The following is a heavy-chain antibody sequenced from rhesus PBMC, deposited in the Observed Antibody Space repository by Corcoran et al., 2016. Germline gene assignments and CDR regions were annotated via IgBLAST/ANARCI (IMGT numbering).Heavy chain of an antibody. CDR1: GYSISIGYG. Sequence: QVQLQESGPGLVKPSETLSLTCAVSGYSISIGYGWSWIRQPPGKGLEWIGYICGSSGRTNYNPSLKSRVTISTDTSKNQFSLKLSSVTAADTAVYYCARGQQLVDYWGQGVLVTVSS. D-gene: IGHD6-13*01. V-gene: IGHV4-127*01. J-gene: IGHJ4*01. CDR2: ICGSSGRT. CDR3: ARGQQLVDY.